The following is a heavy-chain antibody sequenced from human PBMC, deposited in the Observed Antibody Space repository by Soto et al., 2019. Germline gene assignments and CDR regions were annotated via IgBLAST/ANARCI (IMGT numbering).Heavy chain of an antibody. CDR2: ISGNGEII. D-gene: IGHD4-17*01. J-gene: IGHJ4*02. Sequence: GGSLRLSCAASGFTFSDCYIHWIRRAPGKGLEWISYISGNGEIIQYAASARDRFTISRDNAENSVYLEMDSLRAEDTALYYCARDVDADFRTDFDYWGRGTLVTVSS. V-gene: IGHV3-11*01. CDR3: ARDVDADFRTDFDY. CDR1: GFTFSDCY.